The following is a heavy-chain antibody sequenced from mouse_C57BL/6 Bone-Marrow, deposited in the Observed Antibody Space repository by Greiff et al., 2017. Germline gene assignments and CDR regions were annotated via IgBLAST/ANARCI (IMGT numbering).Heavy chain of an antibody. D-gene: IGHD1-1*01. J-gene: IGHJ3*01. Sequence: EVKLMESGGGLVQSGRSLRLSCATSGFTFSDFYMEWVRQAPGKGLEWIAASRNKANAYPTEYSASVKGRFIVSRDTSQSILYLQMNALRAEDTAMYYCARARYGSPNAYWGQGTLVTVSA. CDR2: SRNKANAYPT. CDR1: GFTFSDFY. V-gene: IGHV7-1*01. CDR3: ARARYGSPNAY.